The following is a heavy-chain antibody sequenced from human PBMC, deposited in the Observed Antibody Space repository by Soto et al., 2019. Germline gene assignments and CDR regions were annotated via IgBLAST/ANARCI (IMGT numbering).Heavy chain of an antibody. D-gene: IGHD6-13*01. CDR2: ISAYKGNT. V-gene: IGHV1-18*01. CDR3: SSRSGQPPYYFEY. J-gene: IGHJ4*02. CDR1: GYTFSNYG. Sequence: QVQLVQSGAEVKKPGASVQVSCRASGYTFSNYGITWVRQAPGQGLEWMGCISAYKGNTDYAQKLQGRVTMTTDTSPSTYYLELRSLRFDDTALYYCSSRSGQPPYYFEYWGQGTLVTVSS.